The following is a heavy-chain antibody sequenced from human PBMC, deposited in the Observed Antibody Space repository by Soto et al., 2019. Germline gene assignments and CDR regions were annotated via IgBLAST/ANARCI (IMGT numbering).Heavy chain of an antibody. D-gene: IGHD3-22*01. Sequence: GGSLRLSCAASGFTFSNAWMSWVRQAPGKGLEWVGRIKSKTDGGTTDYAAPVKGRFTISRDDSKNTLYLQMNSLKTEDTAVYYCTTTYYYDSSGYWPPYYYGMDVWGQGTTVTVSS. V-gene: IGHV3-15*01. J-gene: IGHJ6*02. CDR1: GFTFSNAW. CDR3: TTTYYYDSSGYWPPYYYGMDV. CDR2: IKSKTDGGTT.